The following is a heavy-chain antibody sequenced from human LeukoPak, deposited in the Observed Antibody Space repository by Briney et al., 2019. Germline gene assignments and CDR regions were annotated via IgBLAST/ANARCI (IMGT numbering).Heavy chain of an antibody. CDR3: AREMQWLANFDY. V-gene: IGHV3-7*01. CDR2: IETDGGEK. CDR1: GFSFSSYW. Sequence: PGGSLRLSCAASGFSFSSYWMSWVRQAPGKGLEWVANIETDGGEKYYVDSVKGRFTISRDNAKNSLYLQMNSLRVEDTAVYYCAREMQWLANFDYWGQGALLTVSS. J-gene: IGHJ4*02. D-gene: IGHD6-19*01.